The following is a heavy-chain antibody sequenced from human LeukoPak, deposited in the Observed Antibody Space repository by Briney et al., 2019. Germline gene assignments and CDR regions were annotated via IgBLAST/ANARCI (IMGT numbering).Heavy chain of an antibody. V-gene: IGHV3-30*02. D-gene: IGHD3-10*01. CDR1: GFTFSRCD. CDR2: VLYDGSLK. Sequence: GGSLRLSCAASGFTFSRCDMHWVRQAPGKGLEWVAFVLYDGSLKYYADFVRGRVTISRDNSKNTLYLQMNSLRAEDTAVYYCAKRSMVRGVQFDAFDLWGQGTIVTVSS. J-gene: IGHJ3*01. CDR3: AKRSMVRGVQFDAFDL.